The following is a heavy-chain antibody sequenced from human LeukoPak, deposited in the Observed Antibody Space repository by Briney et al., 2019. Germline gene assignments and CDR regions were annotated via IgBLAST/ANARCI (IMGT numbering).Heavy chain of an antibody. Sequence: GGSLRLSCAASGFTFSDYYMSWIRQAPGKGLEWVSYISSSGSTIYYADSVKGRFTISRDNAKNSLYLQMNSLRAEDTAVYYCAPRTVTTYVDYRGQGTLVTVSS. J-gene: IGHJ4*02. CDR1: GFTFSDYY. V-gene: IGHV3-11*01. CDR2: ISSSGSTI. CDR3: APRTVTTYVDY. D-gene: IGHD4-17*01.